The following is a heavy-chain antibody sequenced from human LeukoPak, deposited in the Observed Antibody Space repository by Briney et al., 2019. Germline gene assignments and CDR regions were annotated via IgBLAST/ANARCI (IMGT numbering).Heavy chain of an antibody. V-gene: IGHV4-38-2*02. CDR2: IYYSGST. CDR3: AREPRPDPDIVVVTAPLL. CDR1: GYSISSGYY. Sequence: SETLSLTCTVSGYSISSGYYWGWIRQPPGKGLEWIGSIYYSGSTYYNPSLKSRVTISVDTSKNQFSLKLSSVTAADTAVYYCAREPRPDPDIVVVTAPLLWGQGTLVTVSS. J-gene: IGHJ4*02. D-gene: IGHD2-21*02.